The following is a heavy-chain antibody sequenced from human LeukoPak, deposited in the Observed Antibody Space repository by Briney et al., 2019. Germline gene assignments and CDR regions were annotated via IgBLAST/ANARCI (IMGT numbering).Heavy chain of an antibody. CDR3: ARRALGVGLNWFDH. CDR1: GGSISSSNCY. CDR2: IYYSGST. J-gene: IGHJ5*02. D-gene: IGHD3-16*01. Sequence: SETLSLTCTVSGGSISSSNCYWGWVRQPPGRGREWIGSIYYSGSTYYNPSLKSRVTISENTSKTLFFLKLTSVTAADTAVYYCARRALGVGLNWFDHWGQGTLVTVSS. V-gene: IGHV4-39*07.